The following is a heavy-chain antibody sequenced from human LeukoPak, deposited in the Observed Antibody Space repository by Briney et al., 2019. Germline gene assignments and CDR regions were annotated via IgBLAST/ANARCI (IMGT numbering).Heavy chain of an antibody. CDR3: ARGHHYYDSSGYYLGIDY. Sequence: GGALRHSRAASGFTFSSYSMNWVRPAPGKGLEWVSYISSSSINIYYADTVKCGFTITRGNAKNTLYSQMKSQRNEDTAVYYCARGHHYYDSSGYYLGIDYWGQGTLVTASS. D-gene: IGHD3-22*01. CDR1: GFTFSSYS. CDR2: ISSSSINI. V-gene: IGHV3-48*02. J-gene: IGHJ4*02.